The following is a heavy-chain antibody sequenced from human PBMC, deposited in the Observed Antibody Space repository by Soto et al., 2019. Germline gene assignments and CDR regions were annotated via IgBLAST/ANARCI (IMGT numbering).Heavy chain of an antibody. V-gene: IGHV1-69*13. CDR2: IIPMFGKV. CDR3: ARGEEGFLKYLCGDV. J-gene: IGHJ6*02. CDR1: GGTISSYA. Sequence: SVKVSCKASGGTISSYALSWVRQAPGQGLEWMGGIIPMFGKVDYAQKLQGRLTITADESTRTAYMELSSLRSEDTAVYYCARGEEGFLKYLCGDVWGQGTTVTVSS. D-gene: IGHD3-3*01.